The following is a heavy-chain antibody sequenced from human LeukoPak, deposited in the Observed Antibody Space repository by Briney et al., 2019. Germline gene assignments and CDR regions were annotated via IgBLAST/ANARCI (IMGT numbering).Heavy chain of an antibody. J-gene: IGHJ3*02. CDR2: ISSSSSSYI. Sequence: GGSLRLSCAASGFTFSSYSMNWVRQAPGKGLEWVSSISSSSSSYIYYADSVKGRFTISRDNAKNSLYLQMNSLRAEDTAVYYCARASCSSTSCTLGGAFDIWGQGTMVTVSS. CDR3: ARASCSSTSCTLGGAFDI. V-gene: IGHV3-21*01. D-gene: IGHD2-2*01. CDR1: GFTFSSYS.